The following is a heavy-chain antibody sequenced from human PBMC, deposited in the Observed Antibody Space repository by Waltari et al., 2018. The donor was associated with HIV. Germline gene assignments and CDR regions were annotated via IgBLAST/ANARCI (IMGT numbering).Heavy chain of an antibody. J-gene: IGHJ4*02. CDR1: DLPFKPFV. V-gene: IGHV3-48*04. D-gene: IGHD3-22*01. CDR3: ARESYYYDSSGYPLAY. Sequence: DVQLEESGGGLVQPGGSVRRSCAAFDLPFKPFVFNWVRQAPGKGLEWVSYSSTSSRPIYYADSVKGRFTISRDDAKNSLYLEMNSLRADDTAVYYCARESYYYDSSGYPLAYWGQGILVTVSS. CDR2: SSTSSRPI.